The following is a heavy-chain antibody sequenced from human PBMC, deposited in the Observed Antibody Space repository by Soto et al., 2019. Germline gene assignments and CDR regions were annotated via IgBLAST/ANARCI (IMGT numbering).Heavy chain of an antibody. CDR3: ARDKDPGRFGEIAHY. D-gene: IGHD3-10*01. CDR2: IKQDGSEK. CDR1: GFTFSDYW. Sequence: EVQLVESGGGLVQPGGSLRLSCAASGFTFSDYWMSWVRQAPGKGLEWVANIKQDGSEKDYVDSVKGRFTISRDNTKSSLYLQMNSLRAEDTAVYYCARDKDPGRFGEIAHYWGQGTLVTVSS. V-gene: IGHV3-7*01. J-gene: IGHJ4*02.